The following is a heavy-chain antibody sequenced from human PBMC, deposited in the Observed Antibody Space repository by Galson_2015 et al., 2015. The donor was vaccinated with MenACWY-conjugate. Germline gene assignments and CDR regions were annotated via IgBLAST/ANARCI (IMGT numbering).Heavy chain of an antibody. Sequence: ETLSLTCTVSGESITRYYWSWLRQPPGKGLEWIGEVYHSGGTNYNPSLQSRVTMTVDKSDNQIFLKLTSVTAADTAVYFCARERGAGSYQGFDYWGQGTLVTVSS. V-gene: IGHV4-59*12. CDR3: ARERGAGSYQGFDY. D-gene: IGHD6-19*01. CDR2: VYHSGGT. CDR1: GESITRYY. J-gene: IGHJ4*02.